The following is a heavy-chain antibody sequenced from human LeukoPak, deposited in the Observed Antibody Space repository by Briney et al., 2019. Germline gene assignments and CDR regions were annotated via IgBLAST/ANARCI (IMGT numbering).Heavy chain of an antibody. V-gene: IGHV1-18*04. D-gene: IGHD6-19*01. CDR1: GYTFTGYY. CDR3: ARESKNQYSSGWQVDAFDI. CDR2: ISAYSGNT. Sequence: ASVKVSCKASGYTFTGYYMHWVRQAPGQGLEWMGWISAYSGNTNYAQKLQGRVTMTTDTSTSTAYMELRSLRSDDTAVYYCARESKNQYSSGWQVDAFDIWGQGTMVTVSS. J-gene: IGHJ3*02.